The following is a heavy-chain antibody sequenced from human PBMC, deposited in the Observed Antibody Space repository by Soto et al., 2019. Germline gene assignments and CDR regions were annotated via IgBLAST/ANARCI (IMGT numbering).Heavy chain of an antibody. CDR3: ARGYNYDFWSGYYFNFFPVYNWFDP. D-gene: IGHD3-3*01. J-gene: IGHJ5*02. CDR1: GFTFSSYW. CDR2: IKQDGSEK. Sequence: GGSLRLSCAASGFTFSSYWMSWVRQAPGKGLEWVANIKQDGSEKYYVDSVKGRFTISRDNAKNSLYLQMNSLRAEDTAVYYCARGYNYDFWSGYYFNFFPVYNWFDPWGQGTLVTVSS. V-gene: IGHV3-7*01.